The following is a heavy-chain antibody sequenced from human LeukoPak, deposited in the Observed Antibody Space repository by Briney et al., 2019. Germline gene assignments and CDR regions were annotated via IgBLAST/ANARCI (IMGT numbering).Heavy chain of an antibody. CDR1: GFTFSSYS. CDR3: ARVIFRSFDY. J-gene: IGHJ4*02. V-gene: IGHV3-48*01. Sequence: GGSLRLSCAASGFTFSSYSMNWVRQAPGKGLEWVSYISSSSSTIYYADSVKGRLTISRDNAKNSLYLQMNSLGAEDTAVYYCARVIFRSFDYWGQGTLVTVSS. CDR2: ISSSSSTI. D-gene: IGHD2-21*01.